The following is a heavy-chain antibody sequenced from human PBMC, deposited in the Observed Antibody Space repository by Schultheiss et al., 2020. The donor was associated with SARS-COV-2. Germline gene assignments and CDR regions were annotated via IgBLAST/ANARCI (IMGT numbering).Heavy chain of an antibody. D-gene: IGHD5-24*01. CDR2: IWYDGSNK. Sequence: GGSLRLSCAASGFTFSSYGMHWVRQAPGKGLEWVAVIWYDGSNKYYADSVKGRFTFSRDNSKNTLYLQMNSLRADDTAVYYCVKEGDEMGTSWGQGTLVTVSS. CDR3: VKEGDEMGTS. J-gene: IGHJ4*02. CDR1: GFTFSSYG. V-gene: IGHV3-33*06.